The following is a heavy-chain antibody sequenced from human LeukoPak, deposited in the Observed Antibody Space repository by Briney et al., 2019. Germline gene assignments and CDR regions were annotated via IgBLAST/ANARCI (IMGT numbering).Heavy chain of an antibody. D-gene: IGHD5-12*01. V-gene: IGHV1-69*04. CDR1: GGTLSSYA. CDR3: AKSGYSGPEG. CDR2: IIPILGIA. J-gene: IGHJ3*01. Sequence: GSSVTVSCKASGGTLSSYAISWVRQAPGQGLEWMGRIIPILGIANYAQKFQGRVTITADESTSTAYMELSSLRSEDTAVYYCAKSGYSGPEGWGQGTMVTVSS.